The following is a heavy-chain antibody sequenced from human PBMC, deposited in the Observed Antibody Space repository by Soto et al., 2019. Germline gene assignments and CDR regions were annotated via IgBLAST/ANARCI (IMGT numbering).Heavy chain of an antibody. J-gene: IGHJ4*02. Sequence: GGSLRLSCAASGFTFSTYEMNWVRQAPGKGLEWVSYIDTRGSTIYYADSVKGRFTISRDNAKNTLYLHMNSLRAEDTAIYYCARDPPPQYGRSGYYSLLDYWGQGTLVTVSS. CDR2: IDTRGSTI. CDR3: ARDPPPQYGRSGYYSLLDY. CDR1: GFTFSTYE. V-gene: IGHV3-48*03. D-gene: IGHD3-22*01.